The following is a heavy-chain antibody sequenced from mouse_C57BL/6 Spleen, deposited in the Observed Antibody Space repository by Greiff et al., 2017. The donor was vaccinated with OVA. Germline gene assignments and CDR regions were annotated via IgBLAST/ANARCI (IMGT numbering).Heavy chain of an antibody. CDR2: ISSGGSYT. J-gene: IGHJ1*03. CDR1: GFTFSSYG. CDR3: ARQDV. V-gene: IGHV5-6*02. Sequence: DVKLVESGGDLVKPGGSLKLSCAASGFTFSSYGMSWVRQTPDKRLEWVATISSGGSYTYYPDSVKGRFTISRDNAKNTLYLQMSSLKSEDTAMYYCARQDVWGTGTTVTVSS.